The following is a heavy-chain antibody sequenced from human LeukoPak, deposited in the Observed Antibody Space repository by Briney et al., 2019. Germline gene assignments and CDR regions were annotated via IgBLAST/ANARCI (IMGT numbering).Heavy chain of an antibody. Sequence: SETLSLTCTVSGGSISSSSYYWGWIRQPPGKGLEWIGSIYYSGSTYYNPSLKSRVTISVDTSKNQFSLKLSSVTAADTAVYYCARAHYDFLSGYYTLLFDYWGQGTLVTVSS. D-gene: IGHD3-3*01. CDR1: GGSISSSSYY. CDR3: ARAHYDFLSGYYTLLFDY. V-gene: IGHV4-39*01. J-gene: IGHJ4*02. CDR2: IYYSGST.